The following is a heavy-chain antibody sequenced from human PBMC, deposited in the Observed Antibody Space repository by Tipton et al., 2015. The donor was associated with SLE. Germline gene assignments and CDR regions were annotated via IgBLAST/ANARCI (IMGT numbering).Heavy chain of an antibody. CDR2: ITGSDSST. V-gene: IGHV3-23*01. CDR1: GFTFSSYA. Sequence: SLRLSCAASGFTFSSYAMNWVRLAPGKGLEWVSAITGSDSSTFYADSVKGRFTISRDISKNILYLQMNSLRAEDTAVYYCAKGSGGSCYSAIDCWGQGTLVTVSS. J-gene: IGHJ4*02. D-gene: IGHD2-15*01. CDR3: AKGSGGSCYSAIDC.